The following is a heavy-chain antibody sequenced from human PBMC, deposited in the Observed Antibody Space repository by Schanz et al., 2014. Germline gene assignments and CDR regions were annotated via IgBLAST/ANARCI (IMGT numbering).Heavy chain of an antibody. CDR1: GTIFSTRS. CDR3: AAEYYGRTDV. D-gene: IGHD3-10*01. CDR2: ISRSGDFI. J-gene: IGHJ6*02. V-gene: IGHV3-48*02. Sequence: EVQLVESGGCLVQPGGSLRLSCAASGTIFSTRSMEWVRQAPGKGLESVSHISRSGDFIYYADSVRGRFTISRDNAKNSLYLQMNSLRDEDTAVYYCAAEYYGRTDVWGQGTTVTVSS.